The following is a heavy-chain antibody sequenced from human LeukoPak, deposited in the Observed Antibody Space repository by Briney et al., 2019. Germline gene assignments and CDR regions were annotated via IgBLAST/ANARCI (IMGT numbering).Heavy chain of an antibody. CDR3: ARRSYDYGDYDFDY. CDR2: IIPIFGTA. CDR1: GGTFSSYA. D-gene: IGHD4-17*01. Sequence: GSSVTVSCKASGGTFSSYAISWVRQAPGQGLEWMGGIIPIFGTANYAQKFQGRVTITADESTSAAYMELSSLRSEDTAVYYCARRSYDYGDYDFDYWGQGTLVTVSS. J-gene: IGHJ4*02. V-gene: IGHV1-69*01.